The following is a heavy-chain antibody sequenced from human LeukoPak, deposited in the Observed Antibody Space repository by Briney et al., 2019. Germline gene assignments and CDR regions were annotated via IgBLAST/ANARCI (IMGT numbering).Heavy chain of an antibody. CDR2: IYYHENT. CDR3: ARRAYSAAYWKHFDY. CDR1: GGSISSSSDY. J-gene: IGHJ4*02. V-gene: IGHV4-39*01. Sequence: SETLSLTCTVSGGSISSSSDYWGWIRLAPGKGLEWIGSIYYHENTYYNSSLKSRVTISVDTSKNQFSLKLNSVTAADTAVYFCARRAYSAAYWKHFDYWGQGTLVTVSS. D-gene: IGHD1-1*01.